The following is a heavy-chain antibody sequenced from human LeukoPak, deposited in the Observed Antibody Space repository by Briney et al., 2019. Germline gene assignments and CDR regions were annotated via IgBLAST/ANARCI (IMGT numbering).Heavy chain of an antibody. Sequence: ASAKVTCKASGYTFTSYDINWVRQATGQGLEWMGWMNPNSGNTGYAQKFQGRVTITRNTSISTAYMELSSLRSEDTAVYYCARTYDFWSGSWFDPWGQGTLVTVSS. V-gene: IGHV1-8*03. CDR2: MNPNSGNT. J-gene: IGHJ5*02. D-gene: IGHD3-3*01. CDR3: ARTYDFWSGSWFDP. CDR1: GYTFTSYD.